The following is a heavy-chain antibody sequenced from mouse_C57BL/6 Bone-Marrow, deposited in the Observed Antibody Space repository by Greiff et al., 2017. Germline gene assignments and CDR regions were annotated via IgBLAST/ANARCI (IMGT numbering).Heavy chain of an antibody. Sequence: VQLQQPGAELVKPGASVKLSCKASGYTFTSYWMHWVKQRPGQGLEWIGMINPNSGSTNYNKKFKNKATLTVDKSSSTAYMQLSSLPSEASAREYCAILGLAYWGQGTTLTVSS. V-gene: IGHV1-64*01. CDR2: INPNSGST. J-gene: IGHJ2*01. D-gene: IGHD4-1*01. CDR1: GYTFTSYW. CDR3: AILGLAY.